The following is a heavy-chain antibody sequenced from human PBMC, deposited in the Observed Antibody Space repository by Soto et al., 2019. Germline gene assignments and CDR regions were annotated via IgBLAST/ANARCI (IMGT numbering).Heavy chain of an antibody. V-gene: IGHV2-5*02. J-gene: IGHJ6*02. CDR3: AHASSGYYGMDV. Sequence: QINWKASGPTLVKPTQTLTLTCTFSGFSLSTSGVGVGWIRQPPGKALEWLALIYWDDDKRYSPSLKSRLTITKDSSKNQVVLIMTNMDPVDTATYYCAHASSGYYGMDVWGQGTTVTVSS. CDR1: GFSLSTSGVG. CDR2: IYWDDDK.